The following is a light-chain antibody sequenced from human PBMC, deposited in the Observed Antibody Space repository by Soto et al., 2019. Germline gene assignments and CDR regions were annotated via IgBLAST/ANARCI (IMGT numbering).Light chain of an antibody. V-gene: IGKV3D-20*02. CDR1: QSVSSNY. CDR3: QQRSNWPLT. J-gene: IGKJ4*01. Sequence: DIVLTQSPGTLSLSPGERATLSCRSSQSVSSNYLAWYQQKPDQAPRLVIYDVSGRATGIPDRFSGSGSGTDFTLTISRLEPEDSAVYYCQQRSNWPLTFGGGTKVEIK. CDR2: DVS.